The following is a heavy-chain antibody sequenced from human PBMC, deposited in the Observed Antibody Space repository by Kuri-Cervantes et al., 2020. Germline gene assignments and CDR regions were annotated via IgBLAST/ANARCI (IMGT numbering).Heavy chain of an antibody. J-gene: IGHJ5*02. CDR3: ARGLGSSGWSLTRLPDNWFDP. V-gene: IGHV4-61*02. CDR1: GGSISSGSYY. CDR2: IYPRGST. Sequence: SETLSLTCTVSGGSISSGSYYWSWIRQPAGKGLAWNWRIYPRGSTNYNPSLKSRVTMSVDASKNQFSLKLSSVTAADTAVYYCARGLGSSGWSLTRLPDNWFDPWGQGTLVTVSS. D-gene: IGHD6-19*01.